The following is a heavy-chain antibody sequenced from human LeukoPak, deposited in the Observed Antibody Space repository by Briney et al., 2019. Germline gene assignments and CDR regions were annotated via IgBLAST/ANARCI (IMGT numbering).Heavy chain of an antibody. J-gene: IGHJ4*02. CDR2: IYYSGST. V-gene: IGHV4-59*01. Sequence: SETLSLTCTVSGGSISSYYWSWIRQPPGKGLEWIGYIYYSGSTNYNPSLKSRVTISVDTSKNQFSLKLSSVTAADTAVYYCASLHGSGSYYNGFDYWGQGTVVTVSS. CDR3: ASLHGSGSYYNGFDY. D-gene: IGHD3-10*01. CDR1: GGSISSYY.